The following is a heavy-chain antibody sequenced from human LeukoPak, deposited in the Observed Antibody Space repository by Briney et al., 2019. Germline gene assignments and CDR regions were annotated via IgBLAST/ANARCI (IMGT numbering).Heavy chain of an antibody. Sequence: PGRSLRLSCAASGFTFSSYAMHWVRQAAGKGLEWVAVVSYDGSNKYYADSVKGRVTISRDNSNNTLYLQMNSLRAEDTAVYYCARGIPQTGVMLDYWGQGTLVTVPS. CDR2: VSYDGSNK. J-gene: IGHJ4*02. CDR3: ARGIPQTGVMLDY. V-gene: IGHV3-30-3*01. CDR1: GFTFSSYA. D-gene: IGHD2-21*01.